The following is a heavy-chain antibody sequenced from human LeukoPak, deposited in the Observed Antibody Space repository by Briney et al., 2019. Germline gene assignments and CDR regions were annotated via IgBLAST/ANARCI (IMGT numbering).Heavy chain of an antibody. V-gene: IGHV4-39*02. J-gene: IGHJ2*01. Sequence: SETLSLTCTVSGGSISSSSYYWGWIRQPPGKGLEWIGSIYYSGSTYYNPSLKSRVTISVDTSKNQFSLKLSSVTAADTAVYYCARDRGRWLQPYWYFDLWGRGTLVTVSS. CDR1: GGSISSSSYY. CDR2: IYYSGST. CDR3: ARDRGRWLQPYWYFDL. D-gene: IGHD5-24*01.